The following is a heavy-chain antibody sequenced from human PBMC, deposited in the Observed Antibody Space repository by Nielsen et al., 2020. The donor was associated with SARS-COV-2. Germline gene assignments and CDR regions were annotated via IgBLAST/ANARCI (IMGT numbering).Heavy chain of an antibody. D-gene: IGHD3-22*01. CDR1: GFTFSPYG. CDR2: TSYDERNK. J-gene: IGHJ3*01. Sequence: GGSLRLSCAASGFTFSPYGMHWVRQAPGKGLEWVAFTSYDERNKYYVDSVKGRFTISRDDSKNTLFLQMDGLRVEDTAMYYCAKDSDRWAQFVGDAFDLWGQGTMVTVSS. CDR3: AKDSDRWAQFVGDAFDL. V-gene: IGHV3-30*18.